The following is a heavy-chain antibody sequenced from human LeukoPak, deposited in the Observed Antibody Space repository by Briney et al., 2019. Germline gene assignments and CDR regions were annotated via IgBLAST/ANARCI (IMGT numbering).Heavy chain of an antibody. V-gene: IGHV3-48*01. CDR1: GFTFTSYS. Sequence: GGSLRLSCAASGFTFTSYSMNWVRQAPGQGLEWVSYISSSSSTIYYADSVKGRFTISRDNAKNSLYLQMNSLRAEDTAVYYCARGRIGVVIEDLNWFDPWGQGTLVTVSS. CDR2: ISSSSSTI. CDR3: ARGRIGVVIEDLNWFDP. D-gene: IGHD3-3*01. J-gene: IGHJ5*02.